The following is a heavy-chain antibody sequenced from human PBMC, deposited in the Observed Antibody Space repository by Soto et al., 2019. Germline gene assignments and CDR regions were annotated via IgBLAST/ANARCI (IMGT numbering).Heavy chain of an antibody. D-gene: IGHD6-19*01. V-gene: IGHV3-30-3*01. J-gene: IGHJ4*02. CDR3: ARAHPSAVAGPLDS. Sequence: QVQLVESGGGVVQPGMSLRLSCAASEFTFSSYAMHWVRQAPGKGLEWVTVISYDGSIKYDADSVKGRFTISRDNSKNTLYLQINSLRAEDTAVYYCARAHPSAVAGPLDSWGQGTLVTVSS. CDR2: ISYDGSIK. CDR1: EFTFSSYA.